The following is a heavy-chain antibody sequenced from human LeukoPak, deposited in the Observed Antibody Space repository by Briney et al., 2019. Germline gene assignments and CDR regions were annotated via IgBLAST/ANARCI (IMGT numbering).Heavy chain of an antibody. CDR3: ARVGRSGWTVDY. D-gene: IGHD6-19*01. J-gene: IGHJ4*02. CDR1: GFDFSTYS. Sequence: GGSLRLSCAASGFDFSTYSIDWVHQAPGKGLEWVSYISSSSSNVYHADSVKGRFTISRDNAKNSLHLQMNSLRAEDTAVYYCARVGRSGWTVDYWGQGTLVTVSS. CDR2: ISSSSSNV. V-gene: IGHV3-48*04.